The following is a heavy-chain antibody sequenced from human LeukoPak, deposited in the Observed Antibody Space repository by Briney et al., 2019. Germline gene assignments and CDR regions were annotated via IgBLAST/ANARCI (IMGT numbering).Heavy chain of an antibody. Sequence: GASVKLSCNAFGHSVNGYCLRRARLAPGQGLESMDWVSAYHDNANFAKKLQGRVTMTTDTSPSTAYMELRSLRSDDTAVYYCARDCKGNCQSPYYFDYWGQGTLVTVSS. CDR2: VSAYHDNA. D-gene: IGHD4-23*01. CDR3: ARDCKGNCQSPYYFDY. J-gene: IGHJ4*02. CDR1: GHSVNGYC. V-gene: IGHV1-18*04.